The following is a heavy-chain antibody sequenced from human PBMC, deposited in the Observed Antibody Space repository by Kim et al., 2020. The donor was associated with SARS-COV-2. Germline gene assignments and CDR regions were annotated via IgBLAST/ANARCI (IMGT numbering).Heavy chain of an antibody. CDR2: ST. Sequence: STYYNPSLKSRVTISVDTSKNQFSLQLSSMTATDTAVYYCASDGTGHFDSWGQGTLHTVSS. D-gene: IGHD7-27*01. V-gene: IGHV4-31*02. J-gene: IGHJ4*02. CDR3: ASDGTGHFDS.